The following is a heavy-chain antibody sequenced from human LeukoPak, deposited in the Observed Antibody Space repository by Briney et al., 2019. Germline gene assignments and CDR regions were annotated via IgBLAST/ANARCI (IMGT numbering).Heavy chain of an antibody. J-gene: IGHJ3*02. CDR1: GGSISSSSYY. CDR2: IYHSGST. D-gene: IGHD5-12*01. Sequence: PSETLSLTCTVSGGSISSSSYYWGWIRQPPGKGLEWIGSIYHSGSTYYNPSLKSRVTIAVETSKNQFSLKLSSVTAADKAGYYCARSCRILDIVATMRARLGGNGFDIWGQGTMVTVSS. V-gene: IGHV4-39*07. CDR3: ARSCRILDIVATMRARLGGNGFDI.